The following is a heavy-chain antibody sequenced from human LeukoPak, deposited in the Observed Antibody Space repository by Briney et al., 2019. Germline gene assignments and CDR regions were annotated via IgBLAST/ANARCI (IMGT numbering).Heavy chain of an antibody. D-gene: IGHD3-9*01. CDR1: GYTFTSYG. CDR3: ARASELRYFDWLYPKPPFDY. Sequence: ASVKVSCKASGYTFTSYGISWVRQAPGQGLEWMGWISAYNGNTNYAQKLQGRVTMTTDTSTSTAYMELRGLRSDDTAVYYCARASELRYFDWLYPKPPFDYWGQGTLVTVSS. V-gene: IGHV1-18*01. CDR2: ISAYNGNT. J-gene: IGHJ4*02.